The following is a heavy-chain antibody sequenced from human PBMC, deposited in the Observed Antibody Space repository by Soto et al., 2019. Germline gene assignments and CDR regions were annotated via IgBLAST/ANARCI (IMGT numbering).Heavy chain of an antibody. J-gene: IGHJ1*01. Sequence: EVPQLESGGGLVQPGGSLTLSCAGSGFTFSSYVLNCLRQAPGERQQWVSAVTRSGSYTYYADSVHGRFTITRDNSKNTHYLQINNLRAADTAVYYGAPLDDYGGYPAWHWG. V-gene: IGHV3-23*01. CDR3: APLDDYGGYPAWH. CDR2: VTRSGSYT. D-gene: IGHD4-17*01. CDR1: GFTFSSYV.